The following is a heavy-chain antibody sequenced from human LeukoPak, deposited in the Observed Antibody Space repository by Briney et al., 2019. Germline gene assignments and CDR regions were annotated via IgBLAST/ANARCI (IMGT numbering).Heavy chain of an antibody. J-gene: IGHJ4*02. Sequence: ASVKVSCKASGYSFTNYDINWVRQATGQGLEWMGWMNPKSGDTGYSQKFQGRVTMTTDTSTSTAYMELRSLRSDDTAVYYCASLWGAKDYWGQGTLVTVSS. D-gene: IGHD1-26*01. CDR2: MNPKSGDT. V-gene: IGHV1-8*02. CDR3: ASLWGAKDY. CDR1: GYSFTNYD.